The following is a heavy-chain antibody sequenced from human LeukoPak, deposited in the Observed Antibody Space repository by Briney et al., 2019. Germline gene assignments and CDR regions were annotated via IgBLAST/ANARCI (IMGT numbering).Heavy chain of an antibody. D-gene: IGHD4-17*01. CDR1: GGSFSGYY. CDR3: ARVWGDYYYFDY. V-gene: IGHV4-34*01. Sequence: SETLSLTCAVYGGSFSGYYWSWIRQPPGKGLEWIGEINHSGSTNCNPSLKSRVTISVDKSKNQFSLKLSSVTAADTAVYYCARVWGDYYYFDYWGQGTLVTVSS. J-gene: IGHJ4*02. CDR2: INHSGST.